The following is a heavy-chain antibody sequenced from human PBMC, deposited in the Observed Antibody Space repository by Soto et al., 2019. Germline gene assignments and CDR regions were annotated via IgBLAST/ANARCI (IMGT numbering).Heavy chain of an antibody. CDR3: ARAGARPYYYGMDV. Sequence: PSETMSLTCTVSGGSISSYYWSWIRQPPGKGLEWIGYIYYSGSTNYNPSLKSRVTISVDTSKNQFSLKLSSVTAADTAVYYCARAGARPYYYGMDVWGQGTTVTVYS. CDR2: IYYSGST. D-gene: IGHD3-10*01. CDR1: GGSISSYY. V-gene: IGHV4-59*01. J-gene: IGHJ6*02.